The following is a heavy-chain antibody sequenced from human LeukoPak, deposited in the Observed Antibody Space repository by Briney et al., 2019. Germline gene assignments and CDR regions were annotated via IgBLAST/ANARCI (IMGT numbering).Heavy chain of an antibody. CDR3: ARDSRMNYYAS. J-gene: IGHJ5*02. V-gene: IGHV3-7*01. Sequence: GGSLRLSCTASGFTFNDYWMTWVRQTPGKGLEWLANINEDGSAKNYVDSVKGRFTISRDNAVNSLYLQMNSLRAEDTAMYYCARDSRMNYYASWGRGTLVIVSS. CDR2: INEDGSAK. D-gene: IGHD3-3*01. CDR1: GFTFNDYW.